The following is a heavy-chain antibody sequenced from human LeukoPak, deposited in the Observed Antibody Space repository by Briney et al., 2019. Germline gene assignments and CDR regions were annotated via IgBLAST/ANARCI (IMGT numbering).Heavy chain of an antibody. J-gene: IGHJ6*03. CDR2: IMEDGTEK. V-gene: IGHV3-7*01. CDR1: GFTFSRSW. D-gene: IGHD5-24*01. CDR3: ARNEATIRLSYYYYYYMDV. Sequence: PGGSLRLSCAASGFTFSRSWMSWVRQAPGKGLEWVANIMEDGTEKYYVDSVKGRFTISRDNAKNSLYLQMNSLRAEDTAVYYCARNEATIRLSYYYYYYMDVWGKGTTVTVSS.